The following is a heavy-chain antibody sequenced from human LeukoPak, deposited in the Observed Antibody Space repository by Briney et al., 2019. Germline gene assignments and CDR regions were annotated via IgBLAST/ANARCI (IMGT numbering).Heavy chain of an antibody. Sequence: GGFMRLSCAASGFTFDDYGMSWVRQAPGNVLEWVSGIHWNGGSTGYADSGKGPSTISRDNAKNSLYRQVNSLRAEDTALYFCARGAFYDYWGKGTLFTVSS. CDR1: GFTFDDYG. CDR3: ARGAFYDY. J-gene: IGHJ4*02. V-gene: IGHV3-20*04. D-gene: IGHD2/OR15-2a*01. CDR2: IHWNGGST.